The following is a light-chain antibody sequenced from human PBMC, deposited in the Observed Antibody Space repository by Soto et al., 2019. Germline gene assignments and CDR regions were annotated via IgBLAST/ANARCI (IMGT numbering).Light chain of an antibody. CDR3: QLYDNSLYT. CDR1: QSVSSNY. CDR2: GAS. J-gene: IGKJ2*01. V-gene: IGKV3-20*01. Sequence: EIVLTQSAGTLSLSPGERATLSCRASQSVSSNYLAWYQQKPGQAPRLLIYGASTRATGIPDRFSGSGSGTDFTLTISRPEPEDFAVYYCQLYDNSLYTFGQGTNLDIK.